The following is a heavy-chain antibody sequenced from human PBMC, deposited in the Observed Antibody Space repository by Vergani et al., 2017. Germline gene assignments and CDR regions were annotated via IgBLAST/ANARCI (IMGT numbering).Heavy chain of an antibody. D-gene: IGHD2-15*01. CDR3: TTDRRGYCSGGSCRAGSVYGMDV. CDR1: LFSFSPPS. V-gene: IGHV3-15*01. CDR2: IKSKTDGGTT. J-gene: IGHJ6*02. Sequence: VQLVESGGGLLTPRPSLCLSSPPALFSFSPPSLSCVPQAPWKRLEWVGRIKSKTDGGTTDYAAPVKGRFTISRDDSKNTLYLQMNSLKTEDTAVYYCTTDRRGYCSGGSCRAGSVYGMDVWGQGP.